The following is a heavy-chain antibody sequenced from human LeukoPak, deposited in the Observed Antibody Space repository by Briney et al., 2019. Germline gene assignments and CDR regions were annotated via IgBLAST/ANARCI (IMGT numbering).Heavy chain of an antibody. V-gene: IGHV3-7*01. J-gene: IGHJ5*02. CDR1: GFTFSSYW. CDR3: ARGGYYGLGNDFRFDP. D-gene: IGHD3-10*01. CDR2: IKQDGSEK. Sequence: GGSLRLSCAASGFTFSSYWMSWVRQAPGKGLEWGANIKQDGSEKYYVDSVKGRFTVSRDNAKNSLYLQMKSLRAEDTAVYYCARGGYYGLGNDFRFDPWGQGTLVTVSS.